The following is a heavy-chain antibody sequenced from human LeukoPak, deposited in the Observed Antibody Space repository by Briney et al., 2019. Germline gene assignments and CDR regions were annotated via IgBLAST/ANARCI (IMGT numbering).Heavy chain of an antibody. V-gene: IGHV3-74*01. CDR2: INGDGSST. J-gene: IGHJ4*02. D-gene: IGHD2-15*01. CDR1: GFIFSQLW. Sequence: GGSLRLSCAGSGFIFSQLWMQWVRQIPGKGLVWVSRINGDGSSTNYADSVKGRFTISRDNSKNTVYLQMSSLRAEDTAVYYCAKDRWGSGGSGGGDYWGQGTLVTVSS. CDR3: AKDRWGSGGSGGGDY.